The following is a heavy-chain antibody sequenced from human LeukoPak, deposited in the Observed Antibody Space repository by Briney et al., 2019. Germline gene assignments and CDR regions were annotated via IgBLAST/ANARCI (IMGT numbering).Heavy chain of an antibody. CDR2: INPSGGST. J-gene: IGHJ4*02. D-gene: IGHD3-22*01. CDR1: GYTFTSYY. CDR3: ARDWENYYDSSGYLDY. Sequence: ASVKVSCKASGYTFTSYYMHWVRQAPGQGLEWMGIINPSGGSTSYAQKFQGRVTMTRDMSTSTVYMELSSLRSEDTAVYYCARDWENYYDSSGYLDYWGQGTLVTVSS. V-gene: IGHV1-46*01.